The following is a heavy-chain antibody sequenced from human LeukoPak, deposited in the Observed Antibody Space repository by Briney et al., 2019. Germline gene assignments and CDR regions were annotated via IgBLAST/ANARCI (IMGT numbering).Heavy chain of an antibody. CDR2: IDPSDSYT. D-gene: IGHD6-25*01. J-gene: IGHJ4*02. CDR3: ARRYGSDYYWDD. V-gene: IGHV5-10-1*01. CDR1: GYSFTTYW. Sequence: GESLRIYCRGSGYSFTTYWISWVRQMPGKGLEWMGRIDPSDSYTKYNPSFQGHVTISADKSISTAYLQWSSLKASDSAMYYCARRYGSDYYWDDWGQGTLVTVSS.